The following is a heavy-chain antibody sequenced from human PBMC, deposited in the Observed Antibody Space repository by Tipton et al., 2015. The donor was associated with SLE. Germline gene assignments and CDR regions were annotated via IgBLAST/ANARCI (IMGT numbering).Heavy chain of an antibody. CDR3: ARTTLGIDYYYHYMDV. CDR2: FYSSGST. J-gene: IGHJ6*03. D-gene: IGHD7-27*01. Sequence: TLSLTCTVSGASISSHHWSWIRQPPGKGLEWIGYFYSSGSTNYNPSLKSRVTMSVDTSKRQFSLKLRSVTAADTAVYYCARTTLGIDYYYHYMDVWGKGTTVTVSS. CDR1: GASISSHH. V-gene: IGHV4-4*08.